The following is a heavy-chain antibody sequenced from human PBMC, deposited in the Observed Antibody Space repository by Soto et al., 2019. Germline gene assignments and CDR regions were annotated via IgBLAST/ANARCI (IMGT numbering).Heavy chain of an antibody. CDR2: IIPMLDTP. CDR1: GGTFSSYV. Sequence: QVQLVQSGAEVKKPGSSVKVSCKSSGGTFSSYVISWVRQAPGQGLEWMGGIIPMLDTPNFAQKFQGRVTVTADVSTSTAYMEGSSLRSEDTAGYYCARGIPGTGTASFDYWGRGTGVTVSA. D-gene: IGHD3-10*01. J-gene: IGHJ4*02. V-gene: IGHV1-69*01. CDR3: ARGIPGTGTASFDY.